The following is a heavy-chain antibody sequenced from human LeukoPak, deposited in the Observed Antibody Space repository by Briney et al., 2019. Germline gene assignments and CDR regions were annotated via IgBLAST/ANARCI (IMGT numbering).Heavy chain of an antibody. V-gene: IGHV4-59*08. J-gene: IGHJ4*02. D-gene: IGHD6-13*01. CDR1: GGSISTYY. CDR3: ARHDLHGGSWYYFAY. CDR2: IYYSGST. Sequence: SETLSLTCTVSGGSISTYYWSWIRQPPGKGLEWIGYIYYSGSTNYNPSLKSRVTISVDTSENQFSLKLSSVTAADTALYYCARHDLHGGSWYYFAYWGQGTLVTVSS.